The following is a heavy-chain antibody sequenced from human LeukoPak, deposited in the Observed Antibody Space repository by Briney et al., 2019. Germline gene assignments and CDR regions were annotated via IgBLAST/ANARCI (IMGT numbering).Heavy chain of an antibody. J-gene: IGHJ3*02. CDR2: IYTSGST. V-gene: IGHV4-4*07. D-gene: IGHD3-9*01. CDR3: ARDQDILTGYWGIEASDI. CDR1: GGSISSYY. Sequence: PSETLSLTCTVSGGSISSYYWSWIRQPAGKGLEWIGRIYTSGSTNYNPSLKSRVTMSVDTSKNQFSLKLSSVTAADTAVYYCARDQDILTGYWGIEASDIWGQGTMVTVSS.